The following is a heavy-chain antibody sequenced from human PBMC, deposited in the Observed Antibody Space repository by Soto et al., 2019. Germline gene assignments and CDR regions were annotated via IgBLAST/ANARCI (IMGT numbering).Heavy chain of an antibody. D-gene: IGHD2-15*01. V-gene: IGHV4-31*03. J-gene: IGHJ4*02. CDR3: ARDAPGVAPY. CDR1: GGSINSGDSY. Sequence: QGQLQESGPGLVRPSQTLSLTCTVSGGSINSGDSYWNWIRQHPEKGLEWIGHINYRGSTFYNPSLKSRIIRSVATSKHQSPLSLSPVTAADTAVYYCARDAPGVAPYWGQATLVTVSS. CDR2: INYRGST.